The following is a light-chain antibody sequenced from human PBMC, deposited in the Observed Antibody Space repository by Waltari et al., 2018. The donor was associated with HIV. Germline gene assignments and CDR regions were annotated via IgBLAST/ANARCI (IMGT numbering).Light chain of an antibody. Sequence: QSVLTQPPSASGTPGQRVTIPCSGTSSNIGRNTLSWYHPVPGTAPKVLIYSNDDRPSGVPDRFSGSKSGTSASLAISGLQSEDEADYYCATWDDSLNGWVFGGGTKVTVL. CDR3: ATWDDSLNGWV. J-gene: IGLJ3*02. CDR1: SSNIGRNT. V-gene: IGLV1-44*01. CDR2: SND.